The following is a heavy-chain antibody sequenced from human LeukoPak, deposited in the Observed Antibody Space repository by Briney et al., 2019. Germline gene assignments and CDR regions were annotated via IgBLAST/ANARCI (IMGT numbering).Heavy chain of an antibody. CDR1: GGSICSYY. V-gene: IGHV4-59*01. D-gene: IGHD5-24*01. CDR2: IYYSGST. Sequence: SETLSLTCTVSGGSICSYYWSWIRQPPGKGLEWIGYIYYSGSTNYNPSLKSRVTISVDTSKNQFSLKLSSVTAADTAVYYCARGGNNWGYWGQGTLVTVSS. CDR3: ARGGNNWGY. J-gene: IGHJ4*02.